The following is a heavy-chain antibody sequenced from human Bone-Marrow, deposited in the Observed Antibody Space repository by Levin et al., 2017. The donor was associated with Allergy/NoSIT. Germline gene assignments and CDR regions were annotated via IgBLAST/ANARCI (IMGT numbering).Heavy chain of an antibody. CDR2: IYYSGST. CDR1: GGSISSGDYY. Sequence: SETLSLTCTVSGGSISSGDYYWSWIRQPPGKGLEWIGYIYYSGSTYYNPSLKSRVTISVDTSKNQFSLKLSSVTAADTAVYYCARDSGYDTFDYWGQGTLVTVSS. J-gene: IGHJ4*02. D-gene: IGHD5-12*01. V-gene: IGHV4-30-4*01. CDR3: ARDSGYDTFDY.